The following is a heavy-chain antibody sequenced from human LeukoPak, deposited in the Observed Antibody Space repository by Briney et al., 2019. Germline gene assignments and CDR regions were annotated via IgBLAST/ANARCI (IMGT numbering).Heavy chain of an antibody. V-gene: IGHV3-23*01. Sequence: GGSLRLSCAASGFTFSSYAMSWVRQAPGKGLEWVSAISGSGGSTYHADSVKGRFTISRDNSNNTLYLQMNSLRAEDTAVYYCAKDTCSSTSCYFIYYYYMDVWGKGTTVTVSS. CDR3: AKDTCSSTSCYFIYYYYMDV. CDR2: ISGSGGST. J-gene: IGHJ6*03. CDR1: GFTFSSYA. D-gene: IGHD2-2*01.